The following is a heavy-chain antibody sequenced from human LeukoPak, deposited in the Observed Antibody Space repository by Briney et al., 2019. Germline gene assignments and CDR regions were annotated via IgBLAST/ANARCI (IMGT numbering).Heavy chain of an antibody. J-gene: IGHJ6*03. CDR1: GFTLSSYA. Sequence: PWGSLRLSCAASGFTLSSYAMSWVRQAPGKGLEWVSAISGSGGSTYYADSVKGRFTISRDNSKNTLYLQMNSLRAEDTAVYYCAKDFVGTGYCSGGSCYDFHYYYMDVWGKGTTVTVSS. V-gene: IGHV3-23*01. D-gene: IGHD2-15*01. CDR2: ISGSGGST. CDR3: AKDFVGTGYCSGGSCYDFHYYYMDV.